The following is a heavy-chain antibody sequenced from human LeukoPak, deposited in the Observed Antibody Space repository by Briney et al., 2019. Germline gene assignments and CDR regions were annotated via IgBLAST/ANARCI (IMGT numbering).Heavy chain of an antibody. CDR2: IYYSGST. D-gene: IGHD6-19*01. V-gene: IGHV4-59*08. CDR1: GVSISSYY. J-gene: IGHJ5*02. CDR3: AREAERTNWFDP. Sequence: SETLSLTCTVSGVSISSYYWSWIRQPPGKGLEWIGYIYYSGSTNYNPSLKSRVTISVDTSKNQFSLKLSSVTAADTAVYYCAREAERTNWFDPWGQGTLVTVSS.